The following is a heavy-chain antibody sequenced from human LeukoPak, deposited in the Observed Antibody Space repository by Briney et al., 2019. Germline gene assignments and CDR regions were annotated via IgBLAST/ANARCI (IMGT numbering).Heavy chain of an antibody. CDR2: HNAANGRT. D-gene: IGHD6-19*01. CDR3: VRGRDSSAWLFDY. V-gene: IGHV1-3*02. Sequence: ASVKVSCKASGYTFTNYAMHWVRQTPGQRLEWLGWHNAANGRTEHSQDLQGRVTITRDTSASTAYMELSSLGSDDMAVYYCVRGRDSSAWLFDYWGQGTLVTVSS. J-gene: IGHJ4*02. CDR1: GYTFTNYA.